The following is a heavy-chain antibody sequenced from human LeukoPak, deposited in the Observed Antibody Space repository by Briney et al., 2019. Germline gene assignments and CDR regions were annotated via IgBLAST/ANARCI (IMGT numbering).Heavy chain of an antibody. V-gene: IGHV3-43*02. Sequence: GGSLRLSCAASGFTFDDYAMHWVRQAPGKGLEWVSPISGDGGSTYYADSVKGRFTISRDNSKNSLYLQMNSLRTEDTALYYCAKVPGTAMVWPYYFDYWGQGTLVTVSS. D-gene: IGHD5-18*01. CDR1: GFTFDDYA. CDR2: ISGDGGST. J-gene: IGHJ4*02. CDR3: AKVPGTAMVWPYYFDY.